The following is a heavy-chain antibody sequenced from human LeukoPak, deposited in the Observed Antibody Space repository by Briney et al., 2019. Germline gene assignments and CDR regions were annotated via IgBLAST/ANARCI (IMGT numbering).Heavy chain of an antibody. D-gene: IGHD6-6*01. CDR1: GITFSRFA. V-gene: IGHV3-48*02. Sequence: QPGGSLRLSCAAPGITFSRFAMNWVRQAPGKGLEWVSYISSSSNNIQYADSVKGRFTISRDNAKKSLYLQMNSLRDEDTPVYYCASDQSIGTDLRYFFDYWGQGTLVTVSS. CDR3: ASDQSIGTDLRYFFDY. J-gene: IGHJ4*02. CDR2: ISSSSNNI.